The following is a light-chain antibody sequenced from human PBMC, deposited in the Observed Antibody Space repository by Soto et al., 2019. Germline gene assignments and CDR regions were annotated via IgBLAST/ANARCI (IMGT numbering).Light chain of an antibody. Sequence: QLPQSPSSLSASVGDRVTVTCRASQDISRYLAWFQQVPGKAPKLLIYTASTSQSGVPSRFIGSGSGTDFTLTISSLQPEDFATYYCQQYHSYPITFGHGTRLEIK. CDR1: QDISRY. J-gene: IGKJ5*01. V-gene: IGKV1-9*01. CDR2: TAS. CDR3: QQYHSYPIT.